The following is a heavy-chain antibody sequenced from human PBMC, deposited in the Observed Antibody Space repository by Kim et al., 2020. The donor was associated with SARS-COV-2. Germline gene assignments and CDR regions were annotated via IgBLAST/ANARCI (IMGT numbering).Heavy chain of an antibody. J-gene: IGHJ5*02. Sequence: GGSLRLSCVASEFTFRSYWMAWVRQTPGKGLEWVATINQDRSETYYVGSVKGRFSISRDNAKNLLFLQMKSLRAEDTAIYYCAAFKMRVGPAFDPWGRGTLVTVSS. CDR3: AAFKMRVGPAFDP. D-gene: IGHD3-10*01. V-gene: IGHV3-7*03. CDR2: INQDRSET. CDR1: EFTFRSYW.